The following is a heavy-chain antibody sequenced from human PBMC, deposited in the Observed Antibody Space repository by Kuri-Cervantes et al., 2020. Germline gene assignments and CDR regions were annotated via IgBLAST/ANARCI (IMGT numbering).Heavy chain of an antibody. J-gene: IGHJ3*02. CDR3: ARDSTRSYGDLRRGAFDI. CDR2: INAGNGNT. Sequence: ASVKVSCKAYGYTITRYGISWVRQAPGQGLEWMGWINAGNGNTKYSQKFQGRVTITRDTSASTAYMELRSLRSDDTAVYYCARDSTRSYGDLRRGAFDIWGQGTMVTVSS. D-gene: IGHD4-17*01. CDR1: GYTITRYG. V-gene: IGHV1-18*04.